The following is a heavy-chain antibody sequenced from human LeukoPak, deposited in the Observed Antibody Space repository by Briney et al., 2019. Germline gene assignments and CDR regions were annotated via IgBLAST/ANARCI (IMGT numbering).Heavy chain of an antibody. J-gene: IGHJ6*04. V-gene: IGHV3-15*01. Sequence: GGSLRLSCAASGFTFSNAWMSWVRQAPGKGLEWVGRIKSKTDGGTTDYAAPVKGRFTISRDDSKNTLYLQMNSLKTEDTAVYYCTTASIVVAYYYYYGMDVWGKGTTVTVSS. CDR2: IKSKTDGGTT. CDR1: GFTFSNAW. D-gene: IGHD3-22*01. CDR3: TTASIVVAYYYYYGMDV.